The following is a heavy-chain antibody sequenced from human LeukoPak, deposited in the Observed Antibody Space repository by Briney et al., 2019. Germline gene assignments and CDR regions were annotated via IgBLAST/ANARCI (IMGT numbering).Heavy chain of an antibody. CDR2: ISYSGST. CDR1: GDSISSSSYY. D-gene: IGHD6-13*01. J-gene: IGHJ5*02. CDR3: ARDRAYSSSWTVYWFDP. Sequence: SETLSLTCTVSGDSISSSSYYWGWIRQPPGKGLEWTGSISYSGSTYYNPSLKSRVTISVDTSKNQFSLKLSSVTAADTAVYYCARDRAYSSSWTVYWFDPWGQGTLVTVSS. V-gene: IGHV4-39*07.